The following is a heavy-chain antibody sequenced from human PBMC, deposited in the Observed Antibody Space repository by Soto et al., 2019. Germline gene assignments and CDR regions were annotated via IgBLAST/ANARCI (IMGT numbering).Heavy chain of an antibody. V-gene: IGHV5-10-1*01. CDR3: ARHEAHYDIGDAFDI. CDR2: IDPSDSYT. J-gene: IGHJ3*02. Sequence: GESLKISCKGSGYSFTSYWISWVRQMPGKGLEWMGRIDPSDSYTNYSPSFQGHVTISADKSISTADLQWSSLKDSDTAMYYCARHEAHYDIGDAFDIWGQGTMVTVS. CDR1: GYSFTSYW. D-gene: IGHD3-9*01.